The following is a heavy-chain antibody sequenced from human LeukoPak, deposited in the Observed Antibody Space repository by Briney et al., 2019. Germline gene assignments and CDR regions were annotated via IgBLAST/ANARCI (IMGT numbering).Heavy chain of an antibody. CDR3: ARDFLGSGRYSGYDYYMDV. D-gene: IGHD1-26*01. Sequence: PSETLSLTCTVSGYSISSGYFWGWIRQPPGKGLECIGTIYHSGSTYYNPSLKSRVTISVDTSKNQFSLKLSSVTAADTAVYYCARDFLGSGRYSGYDYYMDVWGKGTTVTVSS. CDR1: GYSISSGYF. CDR2: IYHSGST. J-gene: IGHJ6*03. V-gene: IGHV4-38-2*02.